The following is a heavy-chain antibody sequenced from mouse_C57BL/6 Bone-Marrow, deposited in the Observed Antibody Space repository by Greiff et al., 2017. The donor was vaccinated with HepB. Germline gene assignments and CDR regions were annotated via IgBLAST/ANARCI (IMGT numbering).Heavy chain of an antibody. CDR2: ISDGGSYT. CDR3: AGRYYFDY. J-gene: IGHJ2*01. Sequence: EVQLVESGGGLVKPGGSLKLSCAASGFTFSSYAMSWVRPTPEKRLEWVATISDGGSYTYYPDNVKGRFTISRDNAKNNLYLQMSHLKSEDTAMYYCAGRYYFDYWGQGTTLTVSS. V-gene: IGHV5-4*03. CDR1: GFTFSSYA.